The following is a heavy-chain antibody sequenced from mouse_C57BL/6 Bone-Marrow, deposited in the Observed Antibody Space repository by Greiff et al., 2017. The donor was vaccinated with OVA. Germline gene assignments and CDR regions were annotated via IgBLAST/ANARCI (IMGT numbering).Heavy chain of an antibody. J-gene: IGHJ2*01. CDR1: GYTFTSYW. CDR2: INPSNGGT. V-gene: IGHV1-53*01. D-gene: IGHD1-1*02. Sequence: QVHVKQSGTELVKPGASVKLSCKASGYTFTSYWMHWVKQRPGQGLEWIGNINPSNGGTNYNEKFKSKATLTVDKSSSTAYMQLSSLTSEDSAVYYCARIEGIWGFDYWGQGTTLTVSS. CDR3: ARIEGIWGFDY.